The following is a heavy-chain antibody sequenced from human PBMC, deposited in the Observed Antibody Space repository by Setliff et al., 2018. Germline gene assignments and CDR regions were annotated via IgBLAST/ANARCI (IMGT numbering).Heavy chain of an antibody. CDR2: IYYSGST. Sequence: SETLSLTCTVSGGSISSGGYYWSWIRQHPGKGLEWIGYIYYSGSTYYNPSLKSRVTISVDTSKNQFSLKLSSVTAADTAVYYCARLGHYYDSSGLDYWGQGTLVTVSS. CDR3: ARLGHYYDSSGLDY. V-gene: IGHV4-31*03. CDR1: GGSISSGGYY. J-gene: IGHJ4*02. D-gene: IGHD3-22*01.